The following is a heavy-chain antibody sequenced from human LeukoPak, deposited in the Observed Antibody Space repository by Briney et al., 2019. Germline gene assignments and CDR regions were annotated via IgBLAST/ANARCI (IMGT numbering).Heavy chain of an antibody. CDR3: ARGESSGSALGDWFDP. CDR2: ISAYNGNT. Sequence: GASVKVPYKPCGHTFTIYGISWVPRARGGGLECMGCISAYNGNTNYAQKLQGRVTMTTDTSTSTAYMELRSLRSDDTAVYYCARGESSGSALGDWFDPWGQGTLVTVSS. V-gene: IGHV1-18*01. J-gene: IGHJ5*02. CDR1: GHTFTIYG. D-gene: IGHD3-16*01.